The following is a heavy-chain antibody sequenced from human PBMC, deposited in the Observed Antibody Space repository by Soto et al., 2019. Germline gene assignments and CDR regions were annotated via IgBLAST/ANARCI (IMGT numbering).Heavy chain of an antibody. CDR3: ARRTGTAPRFDL. CDR2: ISYDGSNQ. D-gene: IGHD1-7*01. J-gene: IGHJ4*02. V-gene: IGHV3-30-3*01. Sequence: QVQLVESGGGVVQPGRSLRLSCSASGFTFSDFEMYWIRQAPGKGLDWVSFISYDGSNQYYAGSVKGRFTISRDNSKNTLFLLMSSLRPEDTAVYFCARRTGTAPRFDLWGQGTLVTVSS. CDR1: GFTFSDFE.